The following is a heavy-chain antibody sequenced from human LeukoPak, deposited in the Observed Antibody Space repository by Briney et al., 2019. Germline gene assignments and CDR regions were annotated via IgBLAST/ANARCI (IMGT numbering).Heavy chain of an antibody. J-gene: IGHJ3*02. CDR1: GGSISSSSYY. V-gene: IGHV4-39*07. CDR2: IYYSGST. Sequence: SETLSLTCTVSGGSISSSSYYWGWIRQPPGKGLEWIGSIYYSGSTNYNPSLKSRVTISVDTSKNQFSLKLSSVTAADTAVYYCARDNVGIAVAGTRNAFDIWGQGTMVTVSS. CDR3: ARDNVGIAVAGTRNAFDI. D-gene: IGHD6-19*01.